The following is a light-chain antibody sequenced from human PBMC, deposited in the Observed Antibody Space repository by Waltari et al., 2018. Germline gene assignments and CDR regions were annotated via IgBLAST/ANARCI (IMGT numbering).Light chain of an antibody. CDR1: SGDVGGYNY. CDR3: ISYTASGAWL. CDR2: DVN. V-gene: IGLV2-14*01. J-gene: IGLJ3*02. Sequence: QSALTQPASVSGSPGRSITISCARSSGDVGGYNYVSGYQQYPGNAPKLMIYDVNKLPSGVAYRFSGSKSGNTASLTISGLQGEDEADYYCISYTASGAWLFGGGTKLTVL.